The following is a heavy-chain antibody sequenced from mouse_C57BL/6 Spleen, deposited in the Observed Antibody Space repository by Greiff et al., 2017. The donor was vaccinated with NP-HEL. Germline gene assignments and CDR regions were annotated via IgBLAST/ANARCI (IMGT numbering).Heavy chain of an antibody. CDR2: INPSNGGT. J-gene: IGHJ3*01. CDR3: ARREDDGGFAY. D-gene: IGHD2-3*01. Sequence: QVQLQQPGTELVKPGASVKLSCKASGYTFTSSWMPWVKQRPGQGLEWIGNINPSNGGTNYTAKFKSKATLTVDNSSSTAYMQLSSLTSEDAAVYYCARREDDGGFAYWGQGTLVTVSA. V-gene: IGHV1-53*01. CDR1: GYTFTSSW.